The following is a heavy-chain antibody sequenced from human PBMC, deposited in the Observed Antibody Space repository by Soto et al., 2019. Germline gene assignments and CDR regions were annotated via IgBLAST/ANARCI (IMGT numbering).Heavy chain of an antibody. CDR2: IKSKTDGGTT. V-gene: IGHV3-15*01. D-gene: IGHD3-3*01. CDR3: TTVPPTGYYDFWSGYYPEYYFDY. Sequence: EVQLVESGGGLVKPGGSLRLSCAASGFTFSNAWMSWVRQAPGKGLEWVGRIKSKTDGGTTDYAAPVKGRFTISRDDSKNTLYLQMNSLKTEDTAVYYCTTVPPTGYYDFWSGYYPEYYFDYWGQGTLVTVSS. J-gene: IGHJ4*02. CDR1: GFTFSNAW.